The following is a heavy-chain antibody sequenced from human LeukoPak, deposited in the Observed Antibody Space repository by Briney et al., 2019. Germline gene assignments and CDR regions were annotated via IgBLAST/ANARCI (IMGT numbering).Heavy chain of an antibody. CDR3: VKAGMRAANSRDAFDI. CDR2: ISYDGSNK. D-gene: IGHD2-15*01. Sequence: PGRSLRLSCAASGFTFSSYAMHWVRQAPGKGLEWVAVISYDGSNKYYADSVKGRFTISRDNSKNTLYLQMSSLRAEDTAVYYCVKAGMRAANSRDAFDIWGQGTMVTVSS. V-gene: IGHV3-30-3*01. CDR1: GFTFSSYA. J-gene: IGHJ3*02.